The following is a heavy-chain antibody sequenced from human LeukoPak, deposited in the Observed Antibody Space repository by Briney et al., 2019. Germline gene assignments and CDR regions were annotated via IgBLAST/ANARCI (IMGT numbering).Heavy chain of an antibody. V-gene: IGHV4-39*07. D-gene: IGHD2-2*01. Sequence: SETLSLTCTVSGGSISSGGYYWSWIRQHPGKGLEWIGSIYYSGSTYYNPSLKSRVTISVDTSKNQFSLKLSSVTAADTAVYYCAREEPGYCSSTSCYYYYMDVWGKGTTVTVSS. CDR2: IYYSGST. CDR3: AREEPGYCSSTSCYYYYMDV. CDR1: GGSISSGGYY. J-gene: IGHJ6*03.